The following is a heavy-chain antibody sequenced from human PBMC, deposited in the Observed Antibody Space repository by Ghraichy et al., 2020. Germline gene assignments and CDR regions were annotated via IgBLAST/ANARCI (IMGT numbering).Heavy chain of an antibody. Sequence: GESLRLSCAASGFTFSNFGIHWVRQAPGKGLEWVALISHDGGKKYYADSVKGRFTISRDNSKNTLHLQMNSPRADDTAVYYCAKDSSGWYAAMNYFYYGMDVWGQGTTVTVSS. D-gene: IGHD6-19*01. CDR1: GFTFSNFG. J-gene: IGHJ6*02. CDR2: ISHDGGKK. V-gene: IGHV3-30*18. CDR3: AKDSSGWYAAMNYFYYGMDV.